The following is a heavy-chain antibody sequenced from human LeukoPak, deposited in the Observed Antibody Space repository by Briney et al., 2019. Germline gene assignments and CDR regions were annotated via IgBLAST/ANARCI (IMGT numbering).Heavy chain of an antibody. CDR3: ARDCRLNCARQPGFDS. J-gene: IGHJ5*01. CDR2: ISSSSSYI. CDR1: GFTFSSYS. Sequence: PGGSLRLSCAASGFTFSSYSMNWVRQAPGKGLEWVSSISSSSSYIYYADSVKGRFTISRDNAKNSLYLQMNSPRDEDTAVYYCARDCRLNCARQPGFDSWGQGTLVTVSS. V-gene: IGHV3-21*01. D-gene: IGHD1-1*01.